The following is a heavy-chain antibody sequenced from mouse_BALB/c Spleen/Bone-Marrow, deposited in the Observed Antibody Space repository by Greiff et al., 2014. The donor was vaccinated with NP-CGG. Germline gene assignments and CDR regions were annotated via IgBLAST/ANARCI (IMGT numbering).Heavy chain of an antibody. CDR3: TVSLTLYYFDY. V-gene: IGHV1-5*01. CDR2: IYPGNSNT. CDR1: GYSFTSYW. D-gene: IGHD5-1*01. Sequence: VQLKESGTVLARPGASVKMSCKASGYSFTSYWMHWVKQRPGQGLEWIGAIYPGNSNTNYNQKFKGKAKLTAVTSASTAYMEFSSQTNEDSAVYYCTVSLTLYYFDYWGQGTTLTVSS. J-gene: IGHJ2*01.